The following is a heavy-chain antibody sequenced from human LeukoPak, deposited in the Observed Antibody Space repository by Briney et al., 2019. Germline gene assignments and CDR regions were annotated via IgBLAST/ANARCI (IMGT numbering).Heavy chain of an antibody. V-gene: IGHV1-69*06. J-gene: IGHJ5*02. Sequence: ASVKVSCKASGGTFSSYDISWVRQAPGQGLEWMGGIMPMFGTANYAQKFQGRVTITADKSTSTAYMELRSLRSDDTAVYYCARDIGSSWYGNWFDPWGQGTLVTVSS. D-gene: IGHD6-13*01. CDR1: GGTFSSYD. CDR2: IMPMFGTA. CDR3: ARDIGSSWYGNWFDP.